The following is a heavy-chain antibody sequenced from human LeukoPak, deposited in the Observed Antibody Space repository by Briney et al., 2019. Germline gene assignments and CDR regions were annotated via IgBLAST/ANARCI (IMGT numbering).Heavy chain of an antibody. J-gene: IGHJ4*02. Sequence: SETLSLTCTVSGGSISSGGYYWSWIRQHPGKGLEWIGYIYYSGSTYYNPSLKSRVTISVDTSKNQFSLELSSVTAADTAVYYCASGTVTARTQFDYWGQGTLVTVSS. CDR1: GGSISSGGYY. CDR2: IYYSGST. V-gene: IGHV4-31*03. D-gene: IGHD4-17*01. CDR3: ASGTVTARTQFDY.